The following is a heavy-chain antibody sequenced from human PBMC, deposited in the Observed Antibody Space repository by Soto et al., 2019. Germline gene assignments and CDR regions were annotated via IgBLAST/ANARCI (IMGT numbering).Heavy chain of an antibody. J-gene: IGHJ4*02. D-gene: IGHD2-2*03. CDR2: IHYNGNT. V-gene: IGHV4-59*01. CDR3: AREGHLGRWIQPLDF. Sequence: QVQLQVSGPGLVKPSETLSLTCTVSGDSISSYSWSWIRQPPGKGLEWIGNIHYNGNTKYSPSLKRRVTKSVDTSKNYFFLKLISVTTADTAVYFCAREGHLGRWIQPLDFWAQGTLVTVSS. CDR1: GDSISSYS.